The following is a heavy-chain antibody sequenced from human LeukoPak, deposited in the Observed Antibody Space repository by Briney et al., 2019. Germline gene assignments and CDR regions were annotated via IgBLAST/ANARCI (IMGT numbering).Heavy chain of an antibody. D-gene: IGHD6-13*01. V-gene: IGHV1-69*06. CDR2: IIPIFGTA. Sequence: SVKVSCKASGGTFSSYAISWVRQAPGQGLEWMGGIIPIFGTANYAQKFQGRVTITADKSTSTAYMEPSSLRSEDTAAYYCASASAAGPGVDYWGQGTLVTVSS. CDR3: ASASAAGPGVDY. J-gene: IGHJ4*02. CDR1: GGTFSSYA.